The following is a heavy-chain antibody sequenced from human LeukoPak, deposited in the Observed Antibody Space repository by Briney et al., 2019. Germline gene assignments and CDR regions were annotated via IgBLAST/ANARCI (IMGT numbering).Heavy chain of an antibody. CDR3: ARDSRIHAFDI. J-gene: IGHJ3*02. Sequence: GGSLRLSCAASGFTFSTYNMNWVRQAPGKGLEWVSSISSSSSYIYYADSVKGRFTISRDNAKNSLYLQMNSLRAEDTAVYYCARDSRIHAFDIWGQGTMVTVSS. CDR2: ISSSSSYI. V-gene: IGHV3-21*01. D-gene: IGHD6-13*01. CDR1: GFTFSTYN.